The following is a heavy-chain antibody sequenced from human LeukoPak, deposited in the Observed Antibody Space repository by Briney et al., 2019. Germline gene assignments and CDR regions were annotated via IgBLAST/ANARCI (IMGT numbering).Heavy chain of an antibody. V-gene: IGHV4-59*01. J-gene: IGHJ4*02. Sequence: PSETLSPTCTVSGGSISSYYWTWIRQPPGKGLEWIGYIYYSGSTSYNPSLKSRVTISVDTSKNQFSLRLSSVTAADTAVYYCARDQGGGSGTCGYWGQGTLVTVSS. CDR1: GGSISSYY. CDR3: ARDQGGGSGTCGY. CDR2: IYYSGST. D-gene: IGHD3-10*01.